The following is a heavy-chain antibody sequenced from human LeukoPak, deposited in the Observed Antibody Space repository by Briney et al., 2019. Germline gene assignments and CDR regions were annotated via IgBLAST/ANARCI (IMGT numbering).Heavy chain of an antibody. D-gene: IGHD6-13*01. Sequence: GGSLRLSCAASGFTFSSYAMRWVRQAPGKGLEWVSAISGSGGSTYYADSVKGRFTISRDNSKNTLYLQMNSLTAEDTAVYYCAKVSGSSWYMCDYWGQGTLVTVSS. J-gene: IGHJ4*02. CDR2: ISGSGGST. V-gene: IGHV3-23*01. CDR3: AKVSGSSWYMCDY. CDR1: GFTFSSYA.